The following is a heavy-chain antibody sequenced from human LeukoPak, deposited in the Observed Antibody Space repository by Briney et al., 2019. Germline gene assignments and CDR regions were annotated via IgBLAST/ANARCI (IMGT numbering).Heavy chain of an antibody. Sequence: GGSLRLSCAASGFTFSSYGMHWVRQAPGKGLEWVAVISYDGSNKYYADSVKGRFTISRDNSKNTLYLQMNSLRAEDTAVYYCAKDYCGGDCSYFDYWGQGTLVTVPS. V-gene: IGHV3-30*18. CDR3: AKDYCGGDCSYFDY. CDR2: ISYDGSNK. J-gene: IGHJ4*02. D-gene: IGHD2-21*02. CDR1: GFTFSSYG.